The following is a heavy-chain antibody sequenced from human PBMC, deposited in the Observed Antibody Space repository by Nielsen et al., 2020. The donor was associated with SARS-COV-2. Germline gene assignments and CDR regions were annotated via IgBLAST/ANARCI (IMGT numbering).Heavy chain of an antibody. CDR3: ARAPDYDILTGDYPDAFDI. J-gene: IGHJ3*02. CDR1: GSSIGSYY. V-gene: IGHV4-59*12. Sequence: SETLSLTCTVSGSSIGSYYWNWIRQPPGTGLEWIGLTYLSGSTNYNPSLKSRVTISVDTSKNQFSLKLSSVTAADTAVYYCARAPDYDILTGDYPDAFDIWGQGTKVTVSS. CDR2: TYLSGST. D-gene: IGHD3-9*01.